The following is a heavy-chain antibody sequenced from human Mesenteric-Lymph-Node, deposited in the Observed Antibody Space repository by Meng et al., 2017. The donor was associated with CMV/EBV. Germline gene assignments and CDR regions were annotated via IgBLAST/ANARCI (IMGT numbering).Heavy chain of an antibody. CDR1: GGSVSSDGHY. CDR2: IYNTEST. J-gene: IGHJ6*02. Sequence: GSLRLSCTVSGGSVSSDGHYWSWIRQAPGKGLEWIAFIYNTESTNYNPSLKSRVTISVDTSRNQFSLRLSFVTAADTAVYYCARGLYCSRTSCFTGTGRFYYNMDVWGQGTTVTVSS. CDR3: ARGLYCSRTSCFTGTGRFYYNMDV. V-gene: IGHV4-61*08. D-gene: IGHD2-2*01.